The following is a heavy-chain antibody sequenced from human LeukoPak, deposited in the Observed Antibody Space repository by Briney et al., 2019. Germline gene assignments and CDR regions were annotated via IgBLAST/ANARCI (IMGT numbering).Heavy chain of an antibody. Sequence: GASVKVSCKASGYTFTSYAMHWVRQAPGQGLEWMGWISAYNGNTNYAQKLQGRVTMTTDTSTSTAYMELRSLRSDDTAVYYCARDWGIVGATSSFDYWGQGTLVTVSS. V-gene: IGHV1-18*01. CDR3: ARDWGIVGATSSFDY. J-gene: IGHJ4*02. D-gene: IGHD1-26*01. CDR1: GYTFTSYA. CDR2: ISAYNGNT.